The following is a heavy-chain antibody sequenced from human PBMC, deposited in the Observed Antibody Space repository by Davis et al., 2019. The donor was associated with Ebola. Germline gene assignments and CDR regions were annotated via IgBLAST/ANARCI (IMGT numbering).Heavy chain of an antibody. CDR3: ARLAQQLVGAFDI. J-gene: IGHJ3*02. CDR1: GFTFSSYG. Sequence: GESLKISCAASGFTFSSYGMHWVRQAPGKGLEWVAVIWYDGSNKYYADSVKGRFTISRDNSKNTLYLQMNSLRAEDTAVYYCARLAQQLVGAFDIWGQGTMVTVSS. V-gene: IGHV3-33*01. CDR2: IWYDGSNK. D-gene: IGHD6-13*01.